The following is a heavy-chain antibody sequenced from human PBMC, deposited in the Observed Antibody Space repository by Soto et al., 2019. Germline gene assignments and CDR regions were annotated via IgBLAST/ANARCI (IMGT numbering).Heavy chain of an antibody. Sequence: PGGSLRLSCAASGSTFSSYAMSWARQAPGKGLEWVSAISGSGGSTYYADSVKGRFTISRDNSKNTLYLQMNSLRAEDTAVYYCAKYGAYDFWSGFPSSYYYYMDVWGKGTTVTVSS. V-gene: IGHV3-23*01. CDR2: ISGSGGST. CDR3: AKYGAYDFWSGFPSSYYYYMDV. D-gene: IGHD3-3*01. CDR1: GSTFSSYA. J-gene: IGHJ6*03.